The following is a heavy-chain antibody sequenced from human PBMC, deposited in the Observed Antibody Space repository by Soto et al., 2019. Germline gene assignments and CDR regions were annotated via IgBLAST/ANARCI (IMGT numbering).Heavy chain of an antibody. J-gene: IGHJ4*02. CDR3: ARDGPRISSSSYFDY. CDR1: GGTFSSYA. CDR2: IIPIFGTA. V-gene: IGHV1-69*12. D-gene: IGHD6-6*01. Sequence: QVQLVQSGAEVKKPGSSVKVSCKASGGTFSSYAISWVRQAPGQGLEWMGGIIPIFGTANYAQKFQGRVTITADESTRTAYMELSSLRSEDTVVYYCARDGPRISSSSYFDYWGQGTLVTVSS.